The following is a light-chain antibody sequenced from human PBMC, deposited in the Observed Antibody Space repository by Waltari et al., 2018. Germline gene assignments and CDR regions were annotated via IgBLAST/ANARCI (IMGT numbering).Light chain of an antibody. CDR3: AVRDDTMDTLV. CDR2: RNN. Sequence: QSVVTQSPSASGTPGQRVTISCSGSGSNSGKYPVHWYQHLPGTTPKLVMFRNNLRPSGVPDRFSGSKSGTSASLDISGLRSEDEGDYYCAVRDDTMDTLVFGGGTKLTVL. J-gene: IGLJ3*02. CDR1: GSNSGKYP. V-gene: IGLV1-47*01.